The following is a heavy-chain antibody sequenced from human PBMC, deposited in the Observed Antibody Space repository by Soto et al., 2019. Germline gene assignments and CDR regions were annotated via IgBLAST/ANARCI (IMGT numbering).Heavy chain of an antibody. D-gene: IGHD1-1*01. J-gene: IGHJ5*02. V-gene: IGHV1-8*02. CDR2: MNPGSGKT. Sequence: ASVKVSCKASGYTFINFDISWVRQAAGQGLEWLGWMNPGSGKTGYASKFQGRVAMTRDASAGTSHLELSSLTSDDTAIYYWERIASTGTLSWFDPWGQGTLVTVSS. CDR3: ERIASTGTLSWFDP. CDR1: GYTFINFD.